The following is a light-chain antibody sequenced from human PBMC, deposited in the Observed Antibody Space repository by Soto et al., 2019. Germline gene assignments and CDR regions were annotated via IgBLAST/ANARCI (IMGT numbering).Light chain of an antibody. J-gene: IGKJ1*01. CDR1: QSVSSSY. CDR3: QQYGSSPWT. CDR2: GAY. V-gene: IGKV3-20*01. Sequence: ENMVMQSPRTTPSSSGERATLPCRASQSVSSSYLAWYQQKPGQAPRLLIYGAYSRATGTPDRFSGSGSGTDFTLTISRLEPEDFAVYYCQQYGSSPWTFGQGTKVDIK.